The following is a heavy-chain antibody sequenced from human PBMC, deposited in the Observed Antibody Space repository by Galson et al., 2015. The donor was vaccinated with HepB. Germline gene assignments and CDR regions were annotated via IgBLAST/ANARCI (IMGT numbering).Heavy chain of an antibody. J-gene: IGHJ3*02. CDR1: GFTSSSYA. D-gene: IGHD5-18*01. CDR3: ANDSSRIQLWSVGLDAFDI. CDR2: FSRCGGST. Sequence: LRFFSAASGFTSSSYAMCWGRQAPGEGVVWGIGFSRCGGSTYYADSVKGRFTISIDKSKNTLYLQMNSLRAEYTAVYYCANDSSRIQLWSVGLDAFDIWGQGTMVTVSS. V-gene: IGHV3-23*01.